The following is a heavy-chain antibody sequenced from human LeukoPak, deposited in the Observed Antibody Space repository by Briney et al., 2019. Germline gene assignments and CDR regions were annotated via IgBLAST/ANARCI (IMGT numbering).Heavy chain of an antibody. CDR2: MNPNSGNT. Sequence: ASVKVSCKASGYTFTSYDINWVRQATGQGLEWMGWMNPNSGNTGYAQKFQGRVTMTRNTSISTAYMELSSLRSEDTAVYYCARSPLLRFLEWLSNDAFDIWGQGTMVTVSS. D-gene: IGHD3-3*01. CDR1: GYTFTSYD. J-gene: IGHJ3*02. CDR3: ARSPLLRFLEWLSNDAFDI. V-gene: IGHV1-8*01.